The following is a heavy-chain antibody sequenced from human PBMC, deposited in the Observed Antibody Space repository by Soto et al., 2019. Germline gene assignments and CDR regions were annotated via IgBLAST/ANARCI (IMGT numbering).Heavy chain of an antibody. V-gene: IGHV4-30-4*01. Sequence: QVQLQESGPGLVKPSQTLSLTCTVSGGSISSGDYYWSWIRQPPGKVLEWIGYIYYSGSTYYNPSLKSRVTISVDTSKNQFSLKLSSVTAADTAVYYCARGPNQQAYYYYGMDVWGQGTTVTVSS. J-gene: IGHJ6*02. CDR1: GGSISSGDYY. D-gene: IGHD2-2*01. CDR3: ARGPNQQAYYYYGMDV. CDR2: IYYSGST.